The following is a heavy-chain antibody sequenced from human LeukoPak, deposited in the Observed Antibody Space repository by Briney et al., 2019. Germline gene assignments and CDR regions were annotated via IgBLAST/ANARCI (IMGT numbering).Heavy chain of an antibody. J-gene: IGHJ6*03. D-gene: IGHD3-10*01. CDR3: AKSDSPNFGELYYYMDV. Sequence: GGSLRLSCAASGFTFDDYAMHWVRQAPGKGLEWVSGISWNSGSIGYADSVKGRFTISRDNAKNSLYLQMNSLRAEDTALYYCAKSDSPNFGELYYYMDVWGKGTTVTISS. CDR2: ISWNSGSI. CDR1: GFTFDDYA. V-gene: IGHV3-9*01.